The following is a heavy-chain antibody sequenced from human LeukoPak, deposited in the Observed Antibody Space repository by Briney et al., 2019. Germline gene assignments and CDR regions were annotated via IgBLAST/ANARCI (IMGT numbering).Heavy chain of an antibody. V-gene: IGHV4-4*07. D-gene: IGHD3-10*01. CDR1: GGSISNYY. Sequence: SETLSLTCTVSGGSISNYYWSWIRQPAAKGLEWIGRIYNAGRANCNACLTSRVTMSVDTSNNLFFLQLSSVAAADTAVYYCARDLPSYYFGSGNIFDPWGQGILVTVSS. CDR3: ARDLPSYYFGSGNIFDP. CDR2: IYNAGRA. J-gene: IGHJ5*02.